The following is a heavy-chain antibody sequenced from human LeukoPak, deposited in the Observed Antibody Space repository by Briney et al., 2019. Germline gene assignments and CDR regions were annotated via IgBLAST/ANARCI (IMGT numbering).Heavy chain of an antibody. D-gene: IGHD3-3*01. CDR2: IIPILGIA. Sequence: SVKVSCKASGGTFSSYAISWVRQAPGQGLEWMGRIIPILGIANYAQKFQGRVTITRNTSISTAYMELSSLRSEDMAVYYCARAGPYARELRFLARGHYYMDVWGKGTTVTVSS. V-gene: IGHV1-69*04. J-gene: IGHJ6*03. CDR3: ARAGPYARELRFLARGHYYMDV. CDR1: GGTFSSYA.